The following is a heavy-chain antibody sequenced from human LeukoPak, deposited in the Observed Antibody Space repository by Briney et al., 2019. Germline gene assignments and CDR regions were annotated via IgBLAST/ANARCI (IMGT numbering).Heavy chain of an antibody. Sequence: GGSLRLSCAASGFTFSSYGMNWVRQAPGKGLEWVSGIVPSGGTTYYADSVKGRFTVSRDNSKNTLYLQMNSLRAEDTAVYYCARLASKGARLKEDYWGQGTLVTVSS. V-gene: IGHV3-23*01. CDR1: GFTFSSYG. CDR3: ARLASKGARLKEDY. CDR2: IVPSGGTT. J-gene: IGHJ4*02. D-gene: IGHD3-16*01.